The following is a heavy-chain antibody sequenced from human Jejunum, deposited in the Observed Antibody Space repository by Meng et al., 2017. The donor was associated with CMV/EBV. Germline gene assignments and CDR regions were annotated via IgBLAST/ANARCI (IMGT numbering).Heavy chain of an antibody. D-gene: IGHD1-7*01. V-gene: IGHV4-4*02. CDR1: GDSISSDIW. J-gene: IGHJ4*02. CDR3: GRDQGRELINH. Sequence: QVQLQESGPGLVKPSGTLSLTCTVSGDSISSDIWWSWVRQPPGKGLEWIGEVYHRGDTNYNPSLKSRVDISVDKSKNQFYLSLFSVTAAGTAVYYCGRDQGRELINHWGQGTLVTGSS. CDR2: VYHRGDT.